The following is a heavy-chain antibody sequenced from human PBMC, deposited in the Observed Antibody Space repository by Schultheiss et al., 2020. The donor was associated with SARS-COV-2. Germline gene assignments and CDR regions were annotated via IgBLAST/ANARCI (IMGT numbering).Heavy chain of an antibody. D-gene: IGHD2-15*01. CDR3: ARDTRAYCSGGSCNWFDP. V-gene: IGHV1-2*02. CDR1: GYTFTGYY. CDR2: INPNSGGT. J-gene: IGHJ5*02. Sequence: ASVKVSCKASGYTFTGYYMHWVRQAPGQGLEWMGWINPNSGGTNYAQKFQGRVTMTRDTSISTAYMELSRLRSDDTAVYYCARDTRAYCSGGSCNWFDPWGQGTLVTVSS.